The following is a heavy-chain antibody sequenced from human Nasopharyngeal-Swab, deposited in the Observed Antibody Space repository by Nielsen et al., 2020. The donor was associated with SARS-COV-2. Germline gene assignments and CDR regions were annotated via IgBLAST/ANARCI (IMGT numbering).Heavy chain of an antibody. CDR1: GFTFSSYW. CDR2: INSDGSST. J-gene: IGHJ5*02. CDR3: ARDSSDWFDP. D-gene: IGHD6-6*01. V-gene: IGHV3-74*01. Sequence: GESLKISCAASGFTFSSYWMHWVRQAPGKGLVWVSRINSDGSSTSYADSVKGRFTISRDNAKNTLYLQMNSLRAEDTAVYCCARDSSDWFDPWGQGTLVTVSS.